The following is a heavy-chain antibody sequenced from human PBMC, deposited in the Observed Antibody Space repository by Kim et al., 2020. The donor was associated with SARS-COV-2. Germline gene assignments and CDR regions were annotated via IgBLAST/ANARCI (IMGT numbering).Heavy chain of an antibody. CDR3: ARDRSRITMVRGALLWY. D-gene: IGHD3-10*01. J-gene: IGHJ4*02. V-gene: IGHV1-18*01. Sequence: ASVKVSCKASGYTFTSYGISWVRQAPGQGLEWMGWISAYNGNTNYAQKLQGRVTMTTDTSTSTAYMELRSLRSDDTAVYYCARDRSRITMVRGALLWYWGQGSLVTVSS. CDR2: ISAYNGNT. CDR1: GYTFTSYG.